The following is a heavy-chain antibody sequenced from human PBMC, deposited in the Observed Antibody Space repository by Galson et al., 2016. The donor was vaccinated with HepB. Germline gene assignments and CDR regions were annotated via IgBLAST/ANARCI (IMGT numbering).Heavy chain of an antibody. J-gene: IGHJ6*02. CDR2: INAGAGNS. Sequence: SVKVSCKASGYAFTRHLIHWVRQAPGQRPEWMGWINAGAGNSKYSQKFQGRVRITADKSTSTAYMELSSLRSEDTAVYYCAREKSEVVAVTREYKYYGMDVWGQGTTVTVSS. D-gene: IGHD3-22*01. CDR1: GYAFTRHL. V-gene: IGHV1-3*01. CDR3: AREKSEVVAVTREYKYYGMDV.